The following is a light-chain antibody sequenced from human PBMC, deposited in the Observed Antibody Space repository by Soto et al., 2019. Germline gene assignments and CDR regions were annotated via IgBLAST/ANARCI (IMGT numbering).Light chain of an antibody. Sequence: DIQMTQSPSSLSASVGDRVTITCRASQGISNFLAWHQQKPGQVPKLLIYAASTLQSGVPSRFSGSGSGTDFTLTITSLQPEDVATYYCQKYNNAPWTFGQGTKVEIK. J-gene: IGKJ1*01. CDR2: AAS. CDR1: QGISNF. CDR3: QKYNNAPWT. V-gene: IGKV1-27*01.